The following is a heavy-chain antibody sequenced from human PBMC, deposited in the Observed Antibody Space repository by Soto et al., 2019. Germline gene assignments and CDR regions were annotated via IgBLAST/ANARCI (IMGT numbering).Heavy chain of an antibody. D-gene: IGHD2-8*01. Sequence: PGGSLRLSCAASGFTFSSYAMSWVRQAPGKGLEWVSAISGSGGSTYYADSVKGRFTISRDNSKNTLYLQMNSLRAEDTAVYYCAKCNVVLMVYAMIAYWGQGTLVTVSS. CDR3: AKCNVVLMVYAMIAY. CDR2: ISGSGGST. CDR1: GFTFSSYA. J-gene: IGHJ4*02. V-gene: IGHV3-23*01.